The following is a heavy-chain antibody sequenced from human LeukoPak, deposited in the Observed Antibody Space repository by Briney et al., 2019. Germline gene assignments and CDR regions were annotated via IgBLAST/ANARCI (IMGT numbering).Heavy chain of an antibody. CDR1: GFTFSSYW. CDR2: IKKDGSEK. J-gene: IGHJ4*02. V-gene: IGHV3-7*01. CDR3: ARRHDYSNYPDY. D-gene: IGHD4-11*01. Sequence: GGSLRLSCAASGFTFSSYWMTWVRQAPGKGLQWVASIKKDGSEKFYVDSVKGRFNIFRENIKNSLYLHMRSLRVEDTAVYYCARRHDYSNYPDYWGQGTLVTVSS.